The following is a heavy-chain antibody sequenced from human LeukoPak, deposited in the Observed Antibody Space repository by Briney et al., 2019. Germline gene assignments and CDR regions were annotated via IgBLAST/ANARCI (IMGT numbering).Heavy chain of an antibody. CDR2: ISSSTSYI. V-gene: IGHV3-21*01. D-gene: IGHD3-10*01. CDR1: GFTFSSYC. CDR3: ARDNYGSGSHDY. J-gene: IGHJ4*02. Sequence: GGSLRLSCAASGFTFSSYCMTWVRQAPGKGLEWVSSISSSTSYIYYADSVKGRFTISRDNAKNSLYLQMNSLRAEDTAVYYCARDNYGSGSHDYWGQGTLVTVSS.